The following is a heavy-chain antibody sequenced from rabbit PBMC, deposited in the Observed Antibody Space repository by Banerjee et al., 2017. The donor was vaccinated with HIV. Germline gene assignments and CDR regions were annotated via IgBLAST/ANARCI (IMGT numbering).Heavy chain of an antibody. CDR1: GFSFSSYYY. J-gene: IGHJ3*01. D-gene: IGHD6-1*01. V-gene: IGHV1S45*01. CDR3: ARAGYAVVYATGSMDL. Sequence: QEQLVESGGGLVQPEGTLTLTCTASGFSFSSYYYMCWVRQAPGKGLEWIAGFYGGSTGYTYFASWAKGRFTISKASSTTVTLQMTSLTAADTATYFCARAGYAVVYATGSMDLGGQGTLVTVS. CDR2: FYGGSTGYT.